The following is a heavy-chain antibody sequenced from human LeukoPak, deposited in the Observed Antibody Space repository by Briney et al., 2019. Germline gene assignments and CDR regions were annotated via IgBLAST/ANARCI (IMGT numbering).Heavy chain of an antibody. J-gene: IGHJ4*02. D-gene: IGHD5-12*01. CDR3: AREGRVSGYDFDC. Sequence: GGSLRLSCAASGFTFSSYWMQWVRQAPGKGLVWVSRINSDGSSITYADSVKGRFTISRDNAKDTLYLQMNSLRVEDTAVYYCAREGRVSGYDFDCWGQGTLVTVSS. V-gene: IGHV3-74*03. CDR2: INSDGSSI. CDR1: GFTFSSYW.